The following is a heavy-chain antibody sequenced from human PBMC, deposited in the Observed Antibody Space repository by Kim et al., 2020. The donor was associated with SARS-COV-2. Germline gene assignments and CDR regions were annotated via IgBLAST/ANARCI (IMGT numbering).Heavy chain of an antibody. D-gene: IGHD6-13*01. CDR3: ARGYSSSSDFDY. V-gene: IGHV3-30-3*01. J-gene: IGHJ4*02. CDR2: TSFGGSDQ. Sequence: GRSLRLSCAASGFTFDKYAMHWVRQAPGKGLEWVAFTSFGGSDQFYADSVKGRFTVSRDNSQNTLHVEINDLRPEDTAIYYCARGYSSSSDFDYWGQGTLVTVSS. CDR1: GFTFDKYA.